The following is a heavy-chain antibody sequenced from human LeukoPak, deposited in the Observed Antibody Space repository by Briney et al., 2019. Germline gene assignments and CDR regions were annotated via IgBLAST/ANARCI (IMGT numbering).Heavy chain of an antibody. CDR1: GFTFSSYW. CDR2: IKDDGSET. D-gene: IGHD7-27*01. J-gene: IGHJ4*02. Sequence: GGSLRLSCAASGFTFSSYWMTWVRQAPGKGLEWVASIKDDGSETYYVDSVKGRFTISRDNAKNSLYLQMNSLRADDTAVYYCARDAPGAYYEYWGQGTLVPVSS. CDR3: ARDAPGAYYEY. V-gene: IGHV3-7*04.